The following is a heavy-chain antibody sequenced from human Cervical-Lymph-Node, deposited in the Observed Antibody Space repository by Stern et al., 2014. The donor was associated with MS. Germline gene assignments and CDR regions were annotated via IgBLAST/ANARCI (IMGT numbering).Heavy chain of an antibody. J-gene: IGHJ4*02. V-gene: IGHV3-13*01. CDR1: GFTFSSYD. CDR3: ARDVGDGYFDY. Sequence: VQLVESGGGLVQPGGSLRLSCAASGFTFSSYDMHWVRQATGKGLEWVSAIGTAGDTYYPGSVKGRFTISRENAKNSLYLQRNSLRAGDTAVYYCARDVGDGYFDYWGQGTLVTVSS. D-gene: IGHD5-24*01. CDR2: IGTAGDT.